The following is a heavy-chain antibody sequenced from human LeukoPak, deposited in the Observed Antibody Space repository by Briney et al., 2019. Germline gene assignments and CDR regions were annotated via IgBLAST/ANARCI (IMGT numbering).Heavy chain of an antibody. CDR3: ARDGPTSLRYFDWFRD. Sequence: PGGSLRLSCAASGFTFSSYEMNWVRQAPGKGLEWVSYISSSGSTIYYADSVKGRFTISRDNAKNSLYLQMNSLRAEDTAVYYCARDGPTSLRYFDWFRDWGQGTLVTVSS. V-gene: IGHV3-48*03. CDR2: ISSSGSTI. D-gene: IGHD3-9*01. J-gene: IGHJ4*02. CDR1: GFTFSSYE.